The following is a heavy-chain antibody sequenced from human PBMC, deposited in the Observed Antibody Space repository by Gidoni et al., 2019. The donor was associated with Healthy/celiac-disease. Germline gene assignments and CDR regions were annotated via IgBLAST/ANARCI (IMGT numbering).Heavy chain of an antibody. CDR1: GFTFINAW. Sequence: EVQLVESGGGLVKPGGYLRLSCAASGFTFINAWMSWVRQPPGKGLEWGGRIKSKTDGGTTDYAAPVKGRFTISRDYSNNTLYLQMNSLKPEDTAVYYCRSSPGGIDYWGQGTLVTVSS. D-gene: IGHD1-26*01. CDR3: RSSPGGIDY. V-gene: IGHV3-15*01. J-gene: IGHJ4*02. CDR2: IKSKTDGGTT.